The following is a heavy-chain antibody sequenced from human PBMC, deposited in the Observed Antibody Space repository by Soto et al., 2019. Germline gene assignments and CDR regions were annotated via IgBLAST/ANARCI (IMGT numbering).Heavy chain of an antibody. CDR1: AFTFNNAW. D-gene: IGHD4-17*01. V-gene: IGHV3-15*07. Sequence: EVQVVESGGDLVKPGGSLRLSCAVSAFTFNNAWMNWVRQAPGKGLEWVGRIKRKHEGGTTDYAGTVKGRFTISRDDSRNTMFLQMNSLQTEDTAVYYCTADTIMTTDYGMDVWGQGTTVTVSS. J-gene: IGHJ6*02. CDR2: IKRKHEGGTT. CDR3: TADTIMTTDYGMDV.